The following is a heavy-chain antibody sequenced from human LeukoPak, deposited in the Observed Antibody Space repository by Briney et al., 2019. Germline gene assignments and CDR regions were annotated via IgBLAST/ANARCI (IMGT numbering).Heavy chain of an antibody. Sequence: SETLSLTCTVSGGSISSGGYYWSWIRQHPGTGLEWIGYIYYSGSTYYNPSLKSRVTISVDTSKNQFSLKLSSVTAADTAVYCCARDRGYSYGYGAFDYWGQGTLLTVSS. CDR1: GGSISSGGYY. CDR2: IYYSGST. V-gene: IGHV4-31*03. J-gene: IGHJ4*02. CDR3: ARDRGYSYGYGAFDY. D-gene: IGHD5-18*01.